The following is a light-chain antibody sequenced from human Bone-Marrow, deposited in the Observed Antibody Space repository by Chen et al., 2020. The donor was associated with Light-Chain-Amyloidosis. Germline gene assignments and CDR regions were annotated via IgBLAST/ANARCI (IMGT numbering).Light chain of an antibody. CDR2: EGT. Sequence: QTALTQPASVSGSPGQSITISCIGTSSEVGSYNLVSWYQHHPGKAPKLLIYEGTKRPSGVSNRFSGSKSGNTASLTISGLQAEDEADYYCCSYAGTSTYVLFGGGTKLTVL. V-gene: IGLV2-23*01. CDR1: SSEVGSYNL. J-gene: IGLJ2*01. CDR3: CSYAGTSTYVL.